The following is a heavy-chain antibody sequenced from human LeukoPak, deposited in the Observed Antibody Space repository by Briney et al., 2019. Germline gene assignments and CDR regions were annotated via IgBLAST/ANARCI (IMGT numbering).Heavy chain of an antibody. Sequence: GGSLRLFCAASGFTFSNYWMTWVRQAPGKGLEWVANIKQDGSEKYYVDSVKGRFTISRDNAKNSVYLQMNILEAEDTAVYYCARDGDITLTGVIRGGDALDMWGRGTMVTVSS. J-gene: IGHJ3*02. D-gene: IGHD3-10*01. V-gene: IGHV3-7*01. CDR2: IKQDGSEK. CDR1: GFTFSNYW. CDR3: ARDGDITLTGVIRGGDALDM.